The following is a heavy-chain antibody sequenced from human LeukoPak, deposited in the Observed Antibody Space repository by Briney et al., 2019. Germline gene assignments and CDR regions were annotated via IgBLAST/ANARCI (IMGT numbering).Heavy chain of an antibody. D-gene: IGHD2/OR15-2a*01. V-gene: IGHV3-74*01. CDR3: ARALYGAFDI. CDR2: INADGSST. CDR1: GFTFSSYW. Sequence: GGSLILSCAASGFTFSSYWIRWVRQAPGKGLVWVSRINADGSSTNYADSVKGRFTISRDNAKNTLYLQMNSLRPEDTAVYYCARALYGAFDIWGQGTMVTVSS. J-gene: IGHJ3*02.